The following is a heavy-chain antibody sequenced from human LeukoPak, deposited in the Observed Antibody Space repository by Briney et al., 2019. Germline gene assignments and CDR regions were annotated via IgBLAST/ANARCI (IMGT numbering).Heavy chain of an antibody. Sequence: GGSLRLSCAASGFTFINYAMGWVRQAPGKGLEWVSSISGSGGSTYYADSVKGRFTISRDNSKNTLNLQMNSLRAEDTAVYYCVRRPDYFDYWGQGTLVTVSS. V-gene: IGHV3-23*01. CDR2: ISGSGGST. CDR1: GFTFINYA. J-gene: IGHJ4*02. CDR3: VRRPDYFDY.